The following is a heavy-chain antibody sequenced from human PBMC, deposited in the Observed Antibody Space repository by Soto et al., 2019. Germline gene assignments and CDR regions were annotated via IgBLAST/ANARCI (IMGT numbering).Heavy chain of an antibody. J-gene: IGHJ4*02. V-gene: IGHV1-18*01. CDR2: IGTYNGDT. CDR3: ARRPHCSGGICYYGLDN. Sequence: QVQLVQSGPEVKKPGASVKVSCKASGYTFTSYDISWVRQAPGQGLEWVGGIGTYNGDTSYSQKLQGRVTMTTDTSTSTAYMELRSLSSDDTAVYYCARRPHCSGGICYYGLDNWGQGTLVTVSS. CDR1: GYTFTSYD. D-gene: IGHD2-15*01.